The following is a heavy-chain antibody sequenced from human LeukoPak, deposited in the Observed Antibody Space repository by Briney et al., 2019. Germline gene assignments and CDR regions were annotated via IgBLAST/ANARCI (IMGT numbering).Heavy chain of an antibody. D-gene: IGHD1-1*01. CDR1: GGTFSSYA. CDR3: AREGDQLERRAHYYYGMDV. V-gene: IGHV1-69*01. Sequence: SVKVSCKASGGTFSSYAISWVRQASAQGLEWMGGIIPIFGTANYAQKFQGRVTITADESTSTAYMELSSLRSEDTAVYYCAREGDQLERRAHYYYGMDVWGKGTTVTVSS. J-gene: IGHJ6*04. CDR2: IIPIFGTA.